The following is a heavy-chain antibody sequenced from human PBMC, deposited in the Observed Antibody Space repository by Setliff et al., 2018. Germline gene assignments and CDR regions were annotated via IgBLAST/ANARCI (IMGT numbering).Heavy chain of an antibody. CDR1: GYIFTSYG. V-gene: IGHV1-18*01. J-gene: IGHJ3*01. CDR2: ISSYNGKT. CDR3: ARDWFCSGGDCSDVFDF. Sequence: GASVKVSCKASGYIFTSYGISWVRQAPGQGLEWMGWISSYNGKTNHAQKLQGRVTMTTDTSTSTAYMELRSLRSDDTAVYYCARDWFCSGGDCSDVFDFWGQGTMVTVSS. D-gene: IGHD2-21*02.